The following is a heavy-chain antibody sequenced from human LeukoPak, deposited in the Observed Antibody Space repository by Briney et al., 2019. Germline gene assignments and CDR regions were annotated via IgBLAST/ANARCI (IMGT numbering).Heavy chain of an antibody. CDR3: ARAGYYSGGSCYRTPFDY. D-gene: IGHD2-15*01. CDR1: GGSISSYY. CDR2: IYYSGST. Sequence: SETLSLTCTVSGGSISSYYWSWIRQPPGKGLEWIGYIYYSGSTNYNPSLKSRVTISVDTSKNQFSLKLSSVTAADTAVYYCARAGYYSGGSCYRTPFDYWGQGTLVTVSS. V-gene: IGHV4-59*01. J-gene: IGHJ4*02.